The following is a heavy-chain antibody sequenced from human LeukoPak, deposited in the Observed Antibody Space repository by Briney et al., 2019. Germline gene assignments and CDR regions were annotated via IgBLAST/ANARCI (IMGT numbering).Heavy chain of an antibody. CDR3: ARIRSRKWGFDY. Sequence: SETPSLTCAVYGGSFIGYYWSWIRQPPGKGLEWIGETNHFGSTNYNPSLKSRVTISIDTSKNQFSLKLSSVTAADTAVYYCARIRSRKWGFDYWGQGTLVTVSS. J-gene: IGHJ4*02. D-gene: IGHD1-26*01. V-gene: IGHV4-34*01. CDR1: GGSFIGYY. CDR2: TNHFGST.